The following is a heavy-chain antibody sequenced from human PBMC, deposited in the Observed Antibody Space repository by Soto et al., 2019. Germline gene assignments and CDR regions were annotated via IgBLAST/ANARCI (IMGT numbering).Heavy chain of an antibody. CDR1: GGSINNYY. J-gene: IGHJ4*02. CDR3: ARVGIWFASRVDF. D-gene: IGHD3-10*01. CDR2: IYYNGAT. Sequence: SETLSLTCTVSGGSINNYYWTWIRQPPGKGLEWVAYIYYNGATNYNPSLKSRGTISRDASKNQFSLKLSSVTAADTAVYYCARVGIWFASRVDFWGPGILVTVSS. V-gene: IGHV4-59*01.